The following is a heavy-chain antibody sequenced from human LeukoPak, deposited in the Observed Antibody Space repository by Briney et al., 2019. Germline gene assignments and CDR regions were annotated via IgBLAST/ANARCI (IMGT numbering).Heavy chain of an antibody. D-gene: IGHD2-2*01. V-gene: IGHV1-2*02. CDR1: GYTLSDYY. J-gene: IGHJ4*02. CDR3: QTLVSAAQFS. Sequence: GASVKVSCKASGYTLSDYYMHWVRQAPGQALEWMGCIRPNSGGTNYAQKFQDRVTMTRDTSINTAYMELSRLRSDDTAVYYCQTLVSAAQFSWGQGTLVTVSS. CDR2: IRPNSGGT.